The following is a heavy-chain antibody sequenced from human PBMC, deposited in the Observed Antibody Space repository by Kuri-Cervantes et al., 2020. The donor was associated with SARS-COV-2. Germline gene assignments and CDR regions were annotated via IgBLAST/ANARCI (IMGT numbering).Heavy chain of an antibody. CDR2: IIPIFGTA. V-gene: IGHV1-69*13. Sequence: SVKVSCKASGGTFSSYAISWVRQAPGQGLEWMGRIIPIFGTANYAQKFQGRVTITADESTSTAYMELSSLRAEDTAVYYCAKDYSVLRFLGGRGGFDYWGQGTLVTVSS. CDR1: GGTFSSYA. D-gene: IGHD3-3*01. J-gene: IGHJ4*02. CDR3: AKDYSVLRFLGGRGGFDY.